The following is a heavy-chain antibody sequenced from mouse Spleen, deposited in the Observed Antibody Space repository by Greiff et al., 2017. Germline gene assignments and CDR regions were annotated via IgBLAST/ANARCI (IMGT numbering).Heavy chain of an antibody. CDR2: IWSDGST. Sequence: VKLQESGPGLVAPSQSLSITCTVSGFSLTSYGVHWVRQPPGKGLEWLVVIWSDGSTTYNSALKSRLSISKDNSKSQVFLKMNSLQTDDTAMYYCARHGPGDDAMDYWGQGTSVTVSS. J-gene: IGHJ4*01. V-gene: IGHV2-6-1*01. D-gene: IGHD3-3*01. CDR1: GFSLTSYG. CDR3: ARHGPGDDAMDY.